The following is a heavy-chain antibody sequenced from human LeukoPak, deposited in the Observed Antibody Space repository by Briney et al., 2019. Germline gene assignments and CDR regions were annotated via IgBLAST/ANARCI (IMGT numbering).Heavy chain of an antibody. D-gene: IGHD3-9*01. CDR3: ARPNEAYYDILTGYYPYYFDY. J-gene: IGHJ4*02. CDR1: GFTFSSYA. CDR2: ISSNGGST. Sequence: GGSLRLSCAASGFTFSSYAMHWVRQAPGKGLEYVSAISSNGGSTYYANSVKGRFTISRDNSKNTLYLQMGSLRAEDMAVYYCARPNEAYYDILTGYYPYYFDYWGQGTLVTVSS. V-gene: IGHV3-64*01.